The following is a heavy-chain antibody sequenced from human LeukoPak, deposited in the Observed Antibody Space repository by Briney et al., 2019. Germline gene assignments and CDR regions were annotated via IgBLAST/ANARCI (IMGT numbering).Heavy chain of an antibody. Sequence: ASVKVSCKASGGTFSSYAISWVRQAPGQGLEWMGGIIPIFGTANYAQKFQGRVTITADESTSTAYMELSSLRSEDTAVYYCARVLVPAATRNNWFDPWGQGTLVTVSS. V-gene: IGHV1-69*01. CDR1: GGTFSSYA. D-gene: IGHD2-2*01. J-gene: IGHJ5*02. CDR3: ARVLVPAATRNNWFDP. CDR2: IIPIFGTA.